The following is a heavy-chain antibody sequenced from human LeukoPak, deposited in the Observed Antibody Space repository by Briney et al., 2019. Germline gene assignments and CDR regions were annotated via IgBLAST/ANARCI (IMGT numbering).Heavy chain of an antibody. CDR1: GGSISNSSYY. CDR3: ARHSSGWYWFGAFDI. V-gene: IGHV4-39*01. CDR2: IYYSGST. J-gene: IGHJ3*02. D-gene: IGHD6-19*01. Sequence: SETLSLTCTVSGGSISNSSYYWGWIRQPPGKGLEWIGSIYYSGSTYYNPSLKSRVTISVDTSKNQFSLKLSSVTAADTAVYYCARHSSGWYWFGAFDIWGQGTMVTVSS.